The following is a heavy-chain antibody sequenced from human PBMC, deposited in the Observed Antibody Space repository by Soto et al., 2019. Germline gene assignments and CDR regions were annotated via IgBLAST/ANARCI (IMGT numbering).Heavy chain of an antibody. CDR1: GFTFSSYA. J-gene: IGHJ4*02. V-gene: IGHV3-23*01. Sequence: GGSLRLSCAASGFTFSSYAMSWVRQAPGKGLEWVSTISGSDGRTYSTDSVKGRLTISRDNSRNTAYLQMNSLRVEDTAVYYCAKGVSQYTPLALFDYWGRGTLVTVSS. CDR2: ISGSDGRT. D-gene: IGHD5-18*01. CDR3: AKGVSQYTPLALFDY.